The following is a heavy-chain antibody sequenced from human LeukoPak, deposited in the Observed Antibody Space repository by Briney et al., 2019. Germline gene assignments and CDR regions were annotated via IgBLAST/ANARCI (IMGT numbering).Heavy chain of an antibody. CDR3: ATSSYSGSYRPDY. CDR2: INPNSGGT. V-gene: IGHV1-2*06. J-gene: IGHJ4*02. CDR1: GYTFTGYY. D-gene: IGHD1-26*01. Sequence: ASVKVSCKASGYTFTGYYMHWVRQAPGQGLEWMGRINPNSGGTNYAQKFQGRVTMTRDASISTAYMELSRLRSDDTAVYYCATSSYSGSYRPDYWGQGTLVTVSS.